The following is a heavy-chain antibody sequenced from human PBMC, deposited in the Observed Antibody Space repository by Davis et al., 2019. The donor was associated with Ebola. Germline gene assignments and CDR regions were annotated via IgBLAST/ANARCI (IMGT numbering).Heavy chain of an antibody. Sequence: GESLKISCAASGFTFSSYAMSWVRQAPGKGLEWVSAISGSGDTTYYADSVKGRFTISRDNSKNTVHLQINSLRAEDTAVYYCANGHYTKFDYWGQGTLVTVSS. CDR3: ANGHYTKFDY. CDR1: GFTFSSYA. D-gene: IGHD2-8*01. J-gene: IGHJ4*02. V-gene: IGHV3-23*01. CDR2: ISGSGDTT.